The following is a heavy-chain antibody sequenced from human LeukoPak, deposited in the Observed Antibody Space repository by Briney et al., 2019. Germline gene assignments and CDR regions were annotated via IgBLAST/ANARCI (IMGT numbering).Heavy chain of an antibody. V-gene: IGHV1-2*02. CDR2: INPNSGGT. D-gene: IGHD3-22*01. Sequence: ASVKVSCKASGYTFTGYYMHWVRQAPGQGLEWMGWINPNSGGTNYARKFQGRVTMTRDTSISTAYMELSRLRSDDTAVYYCARYDSSGYYYFDYWGQGTLVTVSS. J-gene: IGHJ4*02. CDR1: GYTFTGYY. CDR3: ARYDSSGYYYFDY.